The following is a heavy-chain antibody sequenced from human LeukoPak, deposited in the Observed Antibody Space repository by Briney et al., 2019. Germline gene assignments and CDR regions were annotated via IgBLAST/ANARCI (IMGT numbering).Heavy chain of an antibody. CDR3: ARDRGYYGSGSGGIY. CDR2: ISSSSSYI. J-gene: IGHJ4*02. Sequence: ESLRLSCAASGFTFSSYSMNWVRQAPGKGLEWVSSISSSSSYIYYADSVKGRFTISRDNAKNSLYLQMNSLRAEDTAVYYCARDRGYYGSGSGGIYWGQGTLVTVSS. CDR1: GFTFSSYS. D-gene: IGHD3-10*01. V-gene: IGHV3-21*01.